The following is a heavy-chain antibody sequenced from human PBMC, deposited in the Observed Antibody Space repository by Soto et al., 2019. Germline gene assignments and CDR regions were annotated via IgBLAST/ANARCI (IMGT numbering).Heavy chain of an antibody. CDR2: ISAYNGNT. J-gene: IGHJ4*02. CDR3: ARDTYDILTGYYDFDY. D-gene: IGHD3-9*01. CDR1: GYTFTSYG. Sequence: ASVKVSCKASGYTFTSYGISWVRQAPGQGLEWMGWISAYNGNTNYAQKLQGRVTMTPDTSTRTAYMELRSLRSDDTAVYYCARDTYDILTGYYDFDYWGQGTLVTVSS. V-gene: IGHV1-18*01.